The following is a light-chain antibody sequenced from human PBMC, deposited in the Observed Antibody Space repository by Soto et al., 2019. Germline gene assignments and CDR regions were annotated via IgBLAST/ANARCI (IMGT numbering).Light chain of an antibody. J-gene: IGKJ5*01. V-gene: IGKV3-11*01. CDR3: QQRSNWPT. CDR2: DAS. Sequence: EIVLTQSPATRSLSPGERATLSCRASQSISFYLTWYQHKPGQAPRLLIYDASNRATGIPARFSGSGYGTDFTLTISSLEPEDFAVDDCQQRSNWPTFGQGTRLEIK. CDR1: QSISFY.